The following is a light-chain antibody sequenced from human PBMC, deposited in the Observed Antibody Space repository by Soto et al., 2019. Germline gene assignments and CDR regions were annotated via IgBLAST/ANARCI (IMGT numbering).Light chain of an antibody. CDR1: QSVGSN. CDR2: DAS. Sequence: EIGLTQSPGPLSLSPGDRSTLSCMASQSVGSNLAWYQQKPGQAPRLLIYDASNRATGIPDRFSGTGSETDFTLTISRLEPEDFAVYYCQQYDNSPITFGQGTRLEI. V-gene: IGKV3-20*01. J-gene: IGKJ5*01. CDR3: QQYDNSPIT.